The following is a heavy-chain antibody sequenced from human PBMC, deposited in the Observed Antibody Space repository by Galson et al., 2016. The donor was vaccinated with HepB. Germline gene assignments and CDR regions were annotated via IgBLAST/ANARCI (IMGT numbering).Heavy chain of an antibody. CDR2: IDLANGNT. D-gene: IGHD3-16*01. V-gene: IGHV1-3*01. Sequence: SVKVSCKAVEYTFTVYFIYWVRQAPGQRPEWIGWIDLANGNTKYVPKLGGRITVTRDTSAKTAYMELRRLRSDDTALYFCARDQEKHGWRSFFDPWGQGTLLIVSS. CDR1: EYTFTVYF. J-gene: IGHJ5*02. CDR3: ARDQEKHGWRSFFDP.